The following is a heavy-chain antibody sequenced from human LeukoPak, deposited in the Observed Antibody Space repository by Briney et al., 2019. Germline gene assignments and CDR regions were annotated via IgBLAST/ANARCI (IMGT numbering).Heavy chain of an antibody. CDR2: ISSSTTTI. CDR3: ARIGYSSSCTDY. CDR1: GFTFSTYT. D-gene: IGHD2-2*03. Sequence: PGGSLRLSCAASGFTFSTYTMNWVRQAPGKGLEWVSYISSSTTTIHYADSVRVRFTISRDNAKNSVSLQMNSLRAEDTAVYYCARIGYSSSCTDYWGQGTLVTVSS. V-gene: IGHV3-48*01. J-gene: IGHJ4*02.